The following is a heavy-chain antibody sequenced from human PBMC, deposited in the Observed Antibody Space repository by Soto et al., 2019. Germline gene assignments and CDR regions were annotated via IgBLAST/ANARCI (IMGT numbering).Heavy chain of an antibody. J-gene: IGHJ4*02. CDR1: GFTFNNYA. CDR3: ANAQKMSGRANYFDY. D-gene: IGHD1-26*01. CDR2: ITGSGGTT. Sequence: EVQLLESGGGLVQPGGSLRLSCAASGFTFNNYAMSWVRQAPGKGLEWVSGITGSGGTTYYADSVKGRFTISRDNSENTLYLQMNSLRAEDTAVYYCANAQKMSGRANYFDYWGQGTLVTFSS. V-gene: IGHV3-23*01.